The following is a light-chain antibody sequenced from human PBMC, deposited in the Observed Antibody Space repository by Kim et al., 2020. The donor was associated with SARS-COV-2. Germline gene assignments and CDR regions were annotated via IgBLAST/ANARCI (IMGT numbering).Light chain of an antibody. CDR2: DVY. CDR3: SSYSPNGIL. J-gene: IGLJ2*01. Sequence: PGQSITISCTGTSSDSGRYNYVSWYQQHPGKAPKLIIYDVYDRPSGVSSRFSGSKSANTASLTITGLQAEDESDYFCSSYSPNGILFGGGTRLTVL. CDR1: SSDSGRYNY. V-gene: IGLV2-14*03.